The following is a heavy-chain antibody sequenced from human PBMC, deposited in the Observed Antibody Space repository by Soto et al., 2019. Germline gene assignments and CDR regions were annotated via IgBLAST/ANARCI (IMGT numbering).Heavy chain of an antibody. CDR1: GGSISSGGYY. Sequence: SETLSLTCTVSGGSISSGGYYWSWIRQHPGKGLEWIGYIYYSGSTYYNPSLKSRVTISVDTSKNQFSLKLSSVTAADTAVYYCARGGDGYNLSAFDIWGQGTMVTVSS. CDR2: IYYSGST. CDR3: ARGGDGYNLSAFDI. V-gene: IGHV4-31*03. D-gene: IGHD5-12*01. J-gene: IGHJ3*02.